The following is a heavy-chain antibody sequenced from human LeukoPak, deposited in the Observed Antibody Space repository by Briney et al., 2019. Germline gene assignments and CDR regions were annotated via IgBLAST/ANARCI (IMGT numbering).Heavy chain of an antibody. D-gene: IGHD3-3*01. V-gene: IGHV5-51*01. CDR2: IYPDDSDT. J-gene: IGHJ4*02. Sequence: GESLKISCQASGYTFSKYWIGWVRQMPGKGPEWMGIIYPDDSDTRYSPSFQGRVSISADKSISTAYLQWSSLKASDTAMYYCARGYYDFWSGYYTGGPLGYWGQGTLVTVSS. CDR3: ARGYYDFWSGYYTGGPLGY. CDR1: GYTFSKYW.